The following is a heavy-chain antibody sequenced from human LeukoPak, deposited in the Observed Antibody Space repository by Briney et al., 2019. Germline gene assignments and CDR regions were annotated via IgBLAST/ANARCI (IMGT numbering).Heavy chain of an antibody. Sequence: SETLSLTCTVSGYSISSGYYWSWIRQPPGKGLEWIGYIYYSGTTNYNPSLKSRVTISVDTSKNQFSLRLSSVTATDTAVYYCARQTGYNYAYFDQWGRGALVTVSS. CDR1: GYSISSGYY. CDR3: ARQTGYNYAYFDQ. J-gene: IGHJ4*02. D-gene: IGHD5-18*01. CDR2: IYYSGTT. V-gene: IGHV4-59*08.